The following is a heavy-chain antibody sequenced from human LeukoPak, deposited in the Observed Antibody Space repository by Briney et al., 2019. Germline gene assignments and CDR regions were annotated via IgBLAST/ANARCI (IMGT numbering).Heavy chain of an antibody. CDR2: INPNSGGT. CDR3: ARAGQLALLFSPDFDY. D-gene: IGHD6-13*01. V-gene: IGHV1-2*02. CDR1: GYTFTGYY. J-gene: IGHJ4*02. Sequence: GASVKVSCKASGYTFTGYYMHWVRQAPGQGLEWMGWINPNSGGTNYAQKFQGRVTMTRDTSISTAYVELSRLRSDDTAVYYCARAGQLALLFSPDFDYWGQGTLVTVSS.